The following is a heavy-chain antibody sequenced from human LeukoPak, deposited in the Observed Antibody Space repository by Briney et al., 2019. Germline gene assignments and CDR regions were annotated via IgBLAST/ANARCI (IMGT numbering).Heavy chain of an antibody. CDR2: INEDGSEK. Sequence: GGSLRLSCAASGFTFSRYWMSWVRQAPGKGLDWVGSINEDGSEKNYVDSVRGRFTISRDNAKNSMHLQMNSLRGEDTAMYYCARFPTGFDYWGQGTLVTVSS. D-gene: IGHD4-17*01. CDR3: ARFPTGFDY. CDR1: GFTFSRYW. V-gene: IGHV3-7*05. J-gene: IGHJ4*02.